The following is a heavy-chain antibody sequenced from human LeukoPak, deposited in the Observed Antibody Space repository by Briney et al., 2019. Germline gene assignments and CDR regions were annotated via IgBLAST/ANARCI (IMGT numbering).Heavy chain of an antibody. V-gene: IGHV1-69*13. J-gene: IGHJ6*03. CDR3: ARGSSPPYYYYMDV. Sequence: SVKVSCKASGGTFSTYAISWVRQAPGQGLEWMGGIIPMFGTANYAQKFQGRLTITADESTSTAYMELSSLRSEDTAVYYCARGSSPPYYYYMDVWGKGTTVTVSS. CDR2: IIPMFGTA. D-gene: IGHD6-13*01. CDR1: GGTFSTYA.